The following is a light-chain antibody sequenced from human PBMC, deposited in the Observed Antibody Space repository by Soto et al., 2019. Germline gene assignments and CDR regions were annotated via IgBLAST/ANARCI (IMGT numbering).Light chain of an antibody. J-gene: IGKJ1*01. CDR1: QGISSY. CDR2: TAS. CDR3: QQLNNYPRT. Sequence: DIQLTQSPSFLSASVGDRVTITCRASQGISSYLAWYQQKPGKAPKLLISTASTLQSGVPSRFSGSGSGTEFTLTISSLPPEDFATDYCQQLNNYPRTFGQGTKVDIK. V-gene: IGKV1-9*01.